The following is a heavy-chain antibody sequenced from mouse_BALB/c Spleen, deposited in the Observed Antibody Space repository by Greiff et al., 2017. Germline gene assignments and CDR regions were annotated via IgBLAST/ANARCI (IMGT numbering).Heavy chain of an antibody. Sequence: EVMLVESGPGLVKPSQSLSLTCTVTGYSITSDYAWNWIRQFPGNKLEWMGYISYSGSTSYNPSLKSRISITRDTSKNQFFLQLNSVTTEDTATYYCARGRYGNFWFAYWGQGTLVTVSA. J-gene: IGHJ3*01. CDR3: ARGRYGNFWFAY. CDR1: GYSITSDYA. D-gene: IGHD2-1*01. CDR2: ISYSGST. V-gene: IGHV3-2*02.